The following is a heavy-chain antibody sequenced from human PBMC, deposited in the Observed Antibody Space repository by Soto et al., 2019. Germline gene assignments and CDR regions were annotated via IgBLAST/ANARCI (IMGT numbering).Heavy chain of an antibody. CDR2: ISGSGGST. CDR1: GFTFSSYA. Sequence: EVQLLESGGGLIQPGGSLRLSCAASGFTFSSYAMSWVRQAPGKGLEWVSDISGSGGSTYYADSVKGRFTISRDNSKNTLYLQMNSLRAEDTAVYYCAKDLPRGDFEYYYDSSGYYPGFDYWGQGTLVTVSS. V-gene: IGHV3-23*01. D-gene: IGHD3-22*01. CDR3: AKDLPRGDFEYYYDSSGYYPGFDY. J-gene: IGHJ4*02.